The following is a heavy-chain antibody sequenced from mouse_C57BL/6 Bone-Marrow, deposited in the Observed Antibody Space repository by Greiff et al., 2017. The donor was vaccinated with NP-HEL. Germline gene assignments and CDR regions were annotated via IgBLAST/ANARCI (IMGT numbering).Heavy chain of an antibody. Sequence: EVQLVESGGGLVKPGGSLKLSCAASGFTFSSYTMSWVRQTPEKRLEWVATISGGGGNTYYPDSVKGRFTISRDNAKNTLYLQMSSLRSEDTALYYCARQRTTVDYGDWGQGTTLTVSS. CDR1: GFTFSSYT. V-gene: IGHV5-9*01. D-gene: IGHD1-1*01. J-gene: IGHJ2*01. CDR3: ARQRTTVDYGD. CDR2: ISGGGGNT.